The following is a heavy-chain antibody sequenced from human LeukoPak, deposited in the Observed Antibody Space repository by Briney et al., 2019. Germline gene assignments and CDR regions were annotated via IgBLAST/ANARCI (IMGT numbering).Heavy chain of an antibody. D-gene: IGHD2-2*01. CDR3: ARDYCSSTSCLFDY. Sequence: SVKVSCKASGGTFSSYAISWVRQAPGQGLEWMGGIIPIFGTANYAQKFQGRVAMTRDTSISTAFMELTRLRSDDTAVYYCARDYCSSTSCLFDYWGQGTLVTVSS. CDR1: GGTFSSYA. V-gene: IGHV1-69*05. CDR2: IIPIFGTA. J-gene: IGHJ4*02.